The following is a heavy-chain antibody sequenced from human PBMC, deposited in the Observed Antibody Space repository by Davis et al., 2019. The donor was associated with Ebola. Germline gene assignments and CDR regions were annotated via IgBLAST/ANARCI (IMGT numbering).Heavy chain of an antibody. D-gene: IGHD3-16*02. V-gene: IGHV4-34*01. Sequence: SETLSLTCAVYGGSFSGYYWSWIRQPPGKRLEWIGEINHSGSTNYNPSLKSRVTISVDTSKNQFSLKLSSVTAADTAVYYCARARRDDYVWGSYRNYYYYGMDVWGQGTTVTVSS. CDR1: GGSFSGYY. CDR3: ARARRDDYVWGSYRNYYYYGMDV. J-gene: IGHJ6*02. CDR2: INHSGST.